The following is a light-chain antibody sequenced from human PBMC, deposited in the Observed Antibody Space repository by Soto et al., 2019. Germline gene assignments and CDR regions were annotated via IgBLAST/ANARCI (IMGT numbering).Light chain of an antibody. J-gene: IGKJ3*01. V-gene: IGKV3-11*01. CDR3: QQRSNWPPG. CDR1: QSVSSY. CDR2: DAS. Sequence: EIVMTQSLAILSVSPGERATLSCRASQSVSSYLAWYQQKPGQAPRLLIYDASNRATGIPARFSGSGSGTDFTLTISSLEPEDFAFYYCQQRSNWPPGFGPGTKVHI.